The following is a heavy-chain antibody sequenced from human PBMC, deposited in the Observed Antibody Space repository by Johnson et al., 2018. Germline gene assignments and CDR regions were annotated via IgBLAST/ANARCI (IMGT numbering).Heavy chain of an antibody. CDR2: IRSKATSYAT. J-gene: IGHJ6*03. CDR3: TRHQNYYYYMDV. V-gene: IGHV3-73*01. Sequence: VQLVQSGGGVVQPGRSLRLSCAASGFTFSGSTMHWVRQASGKGLEWVGRIRSKATSYATAYAASVKGRFTISRDDSKNTAYLQRNSLKTEDTAVYYCTRHQNYYYYMDVWGKGTTVNVSS. CDR1: GFTFSGST.